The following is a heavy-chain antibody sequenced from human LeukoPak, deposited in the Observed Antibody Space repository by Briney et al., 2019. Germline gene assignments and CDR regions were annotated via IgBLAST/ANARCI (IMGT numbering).Heavy chain of an antibody. CDR2: ISGSGGST. CDR1: GFTFSSYA. D-gene: IGHD3-22*01. Sequence: GGSLRLSCAASGFTFSSYAMSWVRQAPGKGLEWVSAISGSGGSTCYADSVKGRFTISRDNSKNTLYLQMNSLRAEDTAVYYCAKMIVVVTGYFQHWGQGTLVTVSS. V-gene: IGHV3-23*01. J-gene: IGHJ1*01. CDR3: AKMIVVVTGYFQH.